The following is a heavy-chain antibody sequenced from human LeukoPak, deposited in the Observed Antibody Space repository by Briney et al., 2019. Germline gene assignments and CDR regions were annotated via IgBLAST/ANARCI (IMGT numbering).Heavy chain of an antibody. D-gene: IGHD3-10*01. CDR1: GGSISSYY. J-gene: IGHJ4*02. V-gene: IGHV4-59*01. CDR3: ARGTFLRSGEVFLDY. Sequence: SETLSLTCTVSGGSISSYYWSWIRQPPGKGLEWIGYIYYSGSTNCNPSLKSRVTISVDTSKNQFSLKLSSVTAADTAVYYCARGTFLRSGEVFLDYWGQGTLVTVSS. CDR2: IYYSGST.